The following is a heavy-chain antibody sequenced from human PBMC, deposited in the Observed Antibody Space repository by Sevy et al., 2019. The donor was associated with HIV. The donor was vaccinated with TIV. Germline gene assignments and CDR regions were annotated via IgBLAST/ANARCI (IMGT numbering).Heavy chain of an antibody. D-gene: IGHD3-16*01. V-gene: IGHV3-48*01. CDR1: GFTFSSYS. CDR3: ARDTPRVITSN. CDR2: IGGSSTTI. Sequence: GGSLRLSCAASGFTFSSYSMNWVRQAPGKGLEWVSYIGGSSTTIHYADSVKGRFTISRDNAKNSLYLQMNSLRAEDTAVYYCARDTPRVITSNWGLGTLVTVSS. J-gene: IGHJ4*02.